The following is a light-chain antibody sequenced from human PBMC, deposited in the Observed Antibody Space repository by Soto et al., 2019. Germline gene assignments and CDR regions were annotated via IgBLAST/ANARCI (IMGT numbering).Light chain of an antibody. J-gene: IGLJ1*01. CDR2: DVS. CDR1: SSDIGGYNY. CDR3: SSFTRRHTYV. Sequence: QSVLTQPASVSGSPGQSTTISCTGTSSDIGGYNYVSWYQQLPGEAPKLIIYDVSDRPSGVSTRFSGSKSGNTASLTISGLQAEDEGDYYCSSFTRRHTYVLGTGTTLTVL. V-gene: IGLV2-14*01.